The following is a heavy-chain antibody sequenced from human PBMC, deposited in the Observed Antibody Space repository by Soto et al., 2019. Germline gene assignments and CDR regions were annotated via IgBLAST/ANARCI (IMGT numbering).Heavy chain of an antibody. Sequence: EVRMLESGGGLVQPGGSLRLSCAVSGFIFANYGMSWIRQAPGKGLQWVSTIDTSGGNTYYADSVKGRFTISRDNSKKTLYLQMSSLRDDDTAIYYCGSDYWGQGTLVTVSS. CDR2: IDTSGGNT. CDR3: GSDY. J-gene: IGHJ4*02. CDR1: GFIFANYG. V-gene: IGHV3-23*05.